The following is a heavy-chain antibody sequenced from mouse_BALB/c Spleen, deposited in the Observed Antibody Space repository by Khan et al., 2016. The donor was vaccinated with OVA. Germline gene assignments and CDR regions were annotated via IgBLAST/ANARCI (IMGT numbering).Heavy chain of an antibody. CDR3: ASHLTGSFAY. D-gene: IGHD4-1*01. CDR1: GFTFSSYS. V-gene: IGHV5-6*01. Sequence: EVELVESGGDLVKPGGSLKFSCAASGFTFSSYSMSWVRQTPDKRLEWVATISSGGDYTYYSDNVTGRFTISRDNAKNTLYLQMSSLKSEDTAMYYCASHLTGSFAYWGQGTLVTVSA. CDR2: ISSGGDYT. J-gene: IGHJ3*01.